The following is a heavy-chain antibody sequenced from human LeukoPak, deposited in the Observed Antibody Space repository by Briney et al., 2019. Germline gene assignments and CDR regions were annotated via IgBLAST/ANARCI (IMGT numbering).Heavy chain of an antibody. CDR3: ASTAIVATILYYFDY. D-gene: IGHD5-12*01. V-gene: IGHV1-69*13. CDR2: IIPIFGTA. J-gene: IGHJ4*02. Sequence: GASVKVSCKASGGTFSSYAISWVRQAPGQGLEWIGGIIPIFGTANYAQKFQGRVTITADESTSTAYMELSSLRSEDTAVYYCASTAIVATILYYFDYWGQGTLVTVSS. CDR1: GGTFSSYA.